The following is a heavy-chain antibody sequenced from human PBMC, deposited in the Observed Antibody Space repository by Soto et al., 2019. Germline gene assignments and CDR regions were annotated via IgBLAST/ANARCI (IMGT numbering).Heavy chain of an antibody. CDR1: GGSIGSNF. CDR3: ARAESSSSEGFDY. CDR2: INSRGRT. Sequence: SETLSLTCSVSGGSIGSNFWSWVRQPPGQGLEWIGHINSRGRTNYNPSLMSRVTISIDTSKNQFSLKLTSVTAADTAVYYCARAESSSSEGFDYWGRGTLVTVSS. J-gene: IGHJ4*02. D-gene: IGHD6-6*01. V-gene: IGHV4-59*01.